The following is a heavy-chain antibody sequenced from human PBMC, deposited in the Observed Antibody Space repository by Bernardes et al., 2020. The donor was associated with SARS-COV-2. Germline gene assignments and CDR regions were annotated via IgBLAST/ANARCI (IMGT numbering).Heavy chain of an antibody. CDR1: GFTFSSYC. Sequence: GGSLRLSCAASGFTFSSYCMSWVRQAPGKGLEWVSSISKSGDGLYYVDSVKGRFTISSDNSKNMLYLQRNSLRAEETAIYYCATIRTRGRGYFDLWGRGTLVTV. D-gene: IGHD1-20*01. CDR3: ATIRTRGRGYFDL. V-gene: IGHV3-23*01. CDR2: ISKSGDGL. J-gene: IGHJ2*01.